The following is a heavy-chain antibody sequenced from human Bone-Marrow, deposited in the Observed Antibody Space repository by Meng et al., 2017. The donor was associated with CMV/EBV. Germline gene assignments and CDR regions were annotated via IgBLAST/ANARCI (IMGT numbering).Heavy chain of an antibody. Sequence: SVNVSCKASGGTFSRYAIIWERQAPGQGLEWMGGIIPIFGTANYAQKFQGRVTITTDESTSTAYMELSSLRSEETAVYYCATNIVVVPAAPEPPYYYYYYGMDVWGQGTTVTVSS. D-gene: IGHD2-2*01. CDR1: GGTFSRYA. CDR3: ATNIVVVPAAPEPPYYYYYYGMDV. J-gene: IGHJ6*02. CDR2: IIPIFGTA. V-gene: IGHV1-69*05.